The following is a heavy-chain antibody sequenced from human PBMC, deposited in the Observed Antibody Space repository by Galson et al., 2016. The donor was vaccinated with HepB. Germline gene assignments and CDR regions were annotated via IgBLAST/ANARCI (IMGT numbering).Heavy chain of an antibody. Sequence: SVKVSCKASGYNFMNYGISWVRQAPGQGPEWMGWSSTKDDTNYAQRFQDRVTMTTDTSTSTAYMELRSLRSDDTALYYCARDWSREMPTITDFWGQGTLVTVSS. CDR1: GYNFMNYG. J-gene: IGHJ4*02. CDR2: SSTKDDT. CDR3: ARDWSREMPTITDF. V-gene: IGHV1-18*04. D-gene: IGHD5-24*01.